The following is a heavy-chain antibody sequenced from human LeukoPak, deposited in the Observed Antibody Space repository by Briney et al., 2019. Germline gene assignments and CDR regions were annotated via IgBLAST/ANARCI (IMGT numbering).Heavy chain of an antibody. D-gene: IGHD5-18*01. V-gene: IGHV3-21*04. CDR3: AKERVHSYANWFDP. CDR2: ISSSSSYI. CDR1: GFTFSSYS. Sequence: GGSLRLSCAASGFTFSSYSMNWVRQAPGKGLEWVSSISSSSSYIYYADSVKGRFTISRDNSKNTLYLQMNNLRAEDTAVYYCAKERVHSYANWFDPWGQGTLVTVSS. J-gene: IGHJ5*02.